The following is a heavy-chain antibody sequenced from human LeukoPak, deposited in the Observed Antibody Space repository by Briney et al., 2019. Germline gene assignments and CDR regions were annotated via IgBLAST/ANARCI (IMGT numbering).Heavy chain of an antibody. V-gene: IGHV4-39*01. D-gene: IGHD2-2*01. CDR3: ARGGGYRDFDY. CDR1: GGSISSSSYY. J-gene: IGHJ4*02. CDR2: IYYSGST. Sequence: PSETLSLTCTVSGGSISSSSYYWGWIRQPPGKGLEWIGSIYYSGSTYYNPSLKSRVTISVDTSKNQFSLKLSSVTAADTAVYYCARGGGYRDFDYWGQGTLVTVSS.